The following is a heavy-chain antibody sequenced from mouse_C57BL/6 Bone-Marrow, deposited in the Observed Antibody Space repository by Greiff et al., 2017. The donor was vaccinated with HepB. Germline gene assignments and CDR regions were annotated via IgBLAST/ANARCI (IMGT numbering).Heavy chain of an antibody. CDR1: GYTFTDYN. J-gene: IGHJ2*01. CDR3: ARYGITTVLFDY. V-gene: IGHV1-18*01. CDR2: INPNNGGT. D-gene: IGHD1-1*01. Sequence: EVQLQQSGPELVKPGASVKISCKASGYTFTDYNMDWVKQSHGKSLEWIGDINPNNGGTIYNQKFKVKATLTVDKSSSTAYMELRSLTSEDTAVYYCARYGITTVLFDYWGQGTTLTVSS.